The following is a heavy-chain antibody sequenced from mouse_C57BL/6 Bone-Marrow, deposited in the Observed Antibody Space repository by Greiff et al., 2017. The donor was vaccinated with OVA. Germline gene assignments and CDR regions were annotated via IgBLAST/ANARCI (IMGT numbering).Heavy chain of an antibody. V-gene: IGHV1-59*01. Sequence: VQLQQPGAELVRPGTSVKLSCKASGYTFTSYWMHWVKQRPGQGLEWIGVIDPSDSYTNYNQKFKGKATLTVDTSSSTAYMQLSSLTSEDSAVYYCARKLGLLDYWGQGTTLTVSS. CDR1: GYTFTSYW. D-gene: IGHD4-1*01. CDR3: ARKLGLLDY. CDR2: IDPSDSYT. J-gene: IGHJ2*01.